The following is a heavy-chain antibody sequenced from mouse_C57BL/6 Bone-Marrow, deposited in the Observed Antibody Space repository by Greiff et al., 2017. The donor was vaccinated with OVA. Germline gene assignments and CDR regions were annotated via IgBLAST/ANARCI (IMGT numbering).Heavy chain of an antibody. V-gene: IGHV5-6*01. D-gene: IGHD4-1*01. J-gene: IGHJ4*01. CDR3: SRHGTGTYYYAMDY. CDR1: GFTFSSYG. Sequence: EVMLVESGGDLVKPGGSLKLSCAASGFTFSSYGMSWVRQTPDKRLEWVATISSGGSYTYYQDSVKGRFTISRDNAKRTLYLQMSSLKSEDTAMYYCSRHGTGTYYYAMDYWGQGTSGTVSS. CDR2: ISSGGSYT.